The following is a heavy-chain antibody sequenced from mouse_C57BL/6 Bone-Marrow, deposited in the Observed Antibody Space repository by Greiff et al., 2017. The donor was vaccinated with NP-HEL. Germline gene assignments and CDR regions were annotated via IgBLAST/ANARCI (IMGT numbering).Heavy chain of an antibody. Sequence: VQLQQSGPELVKPGASVKISCKASGYAFSSSWMNWVKQRPGKGLEWIGRIYPGDGDTNYNGKFKGKATLTADKSSSTAYMQLSSLTSEDSAVYFCAAGYCDVWGTGTTVTVSS. CDR2: IYPGDGDT. CDR1: GYAFSSSW. V-gene: IGHV1-82*01. J-gene: IGHJ1*03. CDR3: AAGYCDV. D-gene: IGHD3-3*01.